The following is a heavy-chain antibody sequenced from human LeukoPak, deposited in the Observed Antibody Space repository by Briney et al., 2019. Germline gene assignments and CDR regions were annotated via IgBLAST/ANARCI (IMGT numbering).Heavy chain of an antibody. J-gene: IGHJ3*02. V-gene: IGHV3-30-3*01. D-gene: IGHD3-3*01. CDR2: ISYDGSNK. Sequence: PGGSLRLSCAAPGFTFSSYAMHWVRQAAGKGLEWVAVISYDGSNKYYADSVKGRFTISRDNSKNTLYLQMNSLRAEDTAVYYCANGGSYYDFWSGPYDAFDIWGQGTMVTVSS. CDR1: GFTFSSYA. CDR3: ANGGSYYDFWSGPYDAFDI.